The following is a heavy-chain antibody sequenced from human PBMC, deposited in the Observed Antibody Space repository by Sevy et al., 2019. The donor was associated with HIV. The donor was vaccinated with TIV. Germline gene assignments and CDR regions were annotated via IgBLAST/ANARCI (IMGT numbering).Heavy chain of an antibody. CDR3: VRGGSTSWYGGDFDY. D-gene: IGHD6-13*01. J-gene: IGHJ4*02. CDR2: IKQDGSEK. V-gene: IGHV3-7*01. CDR1: GFTFSNYW. Sequence: GGSLRLSCAASGFTFSNYWMSWVRQAPGKGLEWVANIKQDGSEKYYVDSVKGRFSISRDNAKSSLYLQMNSLRDEDTAVYYCVRGGSTSWYGGDFDYWGQGTLVTVSS.